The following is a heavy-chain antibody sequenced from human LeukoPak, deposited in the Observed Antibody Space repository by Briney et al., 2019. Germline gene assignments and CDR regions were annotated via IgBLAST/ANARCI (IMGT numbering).Heavy chain of an antibody. CDR2: TYISGSS. Sequence: SESLSLTCTVSGGSISNYDWSWIRQSAGKGLEWVGRTYISGSSNYNPSLKSRVTVSVDTSKNQFSLKLNSVTAADTAVYCCARYYYYYMDVWGTGTTVTVSS. CDR3: ARYYYYYMDV. CDR1: GGSISNYD. J-gene: IGHJ6*03. V-gene: IGHV4-4*07.